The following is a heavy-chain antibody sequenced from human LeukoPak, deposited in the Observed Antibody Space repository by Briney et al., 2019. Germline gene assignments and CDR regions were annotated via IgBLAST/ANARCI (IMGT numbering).Heavy chain of an antibody. Sequence: PGGSLRLSCAASGFTFSNAWMSWVRQAPGKGLEWVGRIKSKTDGGTTDYAAPVEGRFTISRDDSKNTLYLQMNSLKTEDTAVYYCTTVARGYYYDSSGYFLLWGQGTLVTVSS. CDR2: IKSKTDGGTT. D-gene: IGHD3-22*01. CDR1: GFTFSNAW. V-gene: IGHV3-15*01. CDR3: TTVARGYYYDSSGYFLL. J-gene: IGHJ4*02.